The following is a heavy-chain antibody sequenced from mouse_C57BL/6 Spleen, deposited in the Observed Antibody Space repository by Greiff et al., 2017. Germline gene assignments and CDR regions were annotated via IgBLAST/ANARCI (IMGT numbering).Heavy chain of an antibody. Sequence: EVQRVESGGDLVKPGGSLKLSCAASGFTFSSYGMSWVRQTPDKRLEWVATISSGGSYTYYPDSVKGRFTISRDNAKNTLYLQMSSLKSEDTAMYYCARHEAYSYYAMDYWGQGTSVTVSS. CDR3: ARHEAYSYYAMDY. D-gene: IGHD2-10*01. CDR2: ISSGGSYT. V-gene: IGHV5-6*01. J-gene: IGHJ4*01. CDR1: GFTFSSYG.